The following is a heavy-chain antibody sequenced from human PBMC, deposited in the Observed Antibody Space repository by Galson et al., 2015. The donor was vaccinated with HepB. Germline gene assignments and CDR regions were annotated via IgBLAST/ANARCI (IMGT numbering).Heavy chain of an antibody. Sequence: SVKVSCKASGYTFTSYAMHWVRQAPGRRLEWMGWINAGNGNTKYSQKFQGRVTITRDTSASTAYMELSSLRSEDTAVYYCARGQLPFDYYYYYMDVWGKGTTVTVSS. CDR1: GYTFTSYA. J-gene: IGHJ6*03. CDR3: ARGQLPFDYYYYYMDV. V-gene: IGHV1-3*01. D-gene: IGHD1-7*01. CDR2: INAGNGNT.